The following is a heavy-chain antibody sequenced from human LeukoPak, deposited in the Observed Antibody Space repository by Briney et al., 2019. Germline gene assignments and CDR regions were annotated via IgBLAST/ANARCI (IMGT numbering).Heavy chain of an antibody. J-gene: IGHJ4*02. Sequence: GGSLRLSCAASGFTFDDYAMHWVRQAPGKGLEWVSVIYSGGSTYYADSVKGRFTISRDNSKNTLYLQMNSLRAEDTAVYYCARDSGTAAEDWGQGTLVTVSS. CDR1: GFTFDDYA. CDR3: ARDSGTAAED. D-gene: IGHD6-13*01. CDR2: IYSGGST. V-gene: IGHV3-66*01.